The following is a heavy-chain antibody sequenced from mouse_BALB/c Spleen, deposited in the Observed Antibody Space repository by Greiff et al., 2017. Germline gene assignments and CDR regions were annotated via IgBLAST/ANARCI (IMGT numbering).Heavy chain of an antibody. CDR2: ISSGGST. CDR3: ARHWTGYYAMDY. Sequence: EVKLMESGGGLVKPGGSLKLSCAASGFTFSSYAMSWVRQTPEKRLEWVASISSGGSTYYPDSVKGRFTISRDNARNILYLQMSSLRSEDTAMYYCARHWTGYYAMDYWGQGTSVTVSS. V-gene: IGHV5-6-5*01. J-gene: IGHJ4*01. CDR1: GFTFSSYA. D-gene: IGHD4-1*01.